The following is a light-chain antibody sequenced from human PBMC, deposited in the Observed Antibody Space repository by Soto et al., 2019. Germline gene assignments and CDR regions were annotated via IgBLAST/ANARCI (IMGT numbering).Light chain of an antibody. CDR2: HAS. J-gene: IGKJ1*01. V-gene: IGKV3-15*01. Sequence: EIVLTQSPATLYVSPGESATLSCRASRSVTGNLAWFQHKPGQAPRLLIYHASIRATGVPARFSGSGSGTDFILTISSLQSEDFALYYCQQYNNWPPWTFGQGTKVEIK. CDR3: QQYNNWPPWT. CDR1: RSVTGN.